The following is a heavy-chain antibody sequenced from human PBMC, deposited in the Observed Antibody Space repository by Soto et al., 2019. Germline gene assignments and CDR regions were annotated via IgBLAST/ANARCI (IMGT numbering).Heavy chain of an antibody. V-gene: IGHV3-30-3*01. J-gene: IGHJ4*02. CDR1: GFTFSSYA. CDR2: ISYDGSNK. D-gene: IGHD5-18*01. Sequence: QVQLVESGGGVVQPERSLRLSCAASGFTFSSYAMHWVRQAPGKGLEWVAVISYDGSNKYYADSVKGRFTISRDNSKNTLYLQMNSLRAEDTAVYYCARGTAQDYFDYWGQGTLVTVSS. CDR3: ARGTAQDYFDY.